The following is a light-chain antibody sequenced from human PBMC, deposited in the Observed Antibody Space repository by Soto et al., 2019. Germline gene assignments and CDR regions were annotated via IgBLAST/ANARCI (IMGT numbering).Light chain of an antibody. CDR3: QQRSDWPLT. V-gene: IGKV3-11*01. CDR1: QYINTR. CDR2: QTS. J-gene: IGKJ5*01. Sequence: EVVLSQSPATLSSFPGDRVTLSCRASQYINTRLAWYQHRPGQAPRLLIYQTSIRAAGIPARFSASGSGTDFTLTISDVQPEDFAVYYCQQRSDWPLTFGQGTLLEIK.